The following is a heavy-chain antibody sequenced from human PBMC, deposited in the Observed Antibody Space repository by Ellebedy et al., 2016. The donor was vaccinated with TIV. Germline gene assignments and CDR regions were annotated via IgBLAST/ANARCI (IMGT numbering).Heavy chain of an antibody. J-gene: IGHJ4*02. D-gene: IGHD6-19*01. CDR1: GGSISSSSYY. V-gene: IGHV4-39*01. CDR3: ASSSSGLGWGFDY. CDR2: IYYSGST. Sequence: SETLSLXXTVSGGSISSSSYYWGWIRQPPGKGLEWIGSIYYSGSTYYNPSLKSRVTISVDTSKNQFSLKLSSVTAADTAVYYCASSSSGLGWGFDYWGQGTLVTVSS.